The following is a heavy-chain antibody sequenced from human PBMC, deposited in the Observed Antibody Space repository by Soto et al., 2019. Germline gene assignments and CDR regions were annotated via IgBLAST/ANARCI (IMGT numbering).Heavy chain of an antibody. CDR3: ARSYSSSWYYYYYGMDV. CDR1: GGTFSSYA. V-gene: IGHV1-69*01. J-gene: IGHJ6*02. D-gene: IGHD6-13*01. CDR2: IIPIFGTA. Sequence: QVQLVQSGAEVKKPGSSVKVSCKASGGTFSSYAISWVRQAPGQGLEWRGGIIPIFGTANYAQKFQGRVTITADESTSTAYMELSSLRSEDTAVYYCARSYSSSWYYYYYGMDVWGQGTTVTVSS.